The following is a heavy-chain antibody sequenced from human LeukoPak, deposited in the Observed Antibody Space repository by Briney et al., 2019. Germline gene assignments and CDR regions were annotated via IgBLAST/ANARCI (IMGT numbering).Heavy chain of an antibody. CDR2: ISSSGSTI. Sequence: GGSLRLSCAASGYTFSSYEMNWVRQAPGKGLEWVSYISSSGSTIYYADSVKGRFTISRDNAKNSLYLQMNSLRAEDTAVYYCARDYLSGGGFDYWGQGTLVTVSS. V-gene: IGHV3-48*03. J-gene: IGHJ4*02. CDR3: ARDYLSGGGFDY. D-gene: IGHD3-10*01. CDR1: GYTFSSYE.